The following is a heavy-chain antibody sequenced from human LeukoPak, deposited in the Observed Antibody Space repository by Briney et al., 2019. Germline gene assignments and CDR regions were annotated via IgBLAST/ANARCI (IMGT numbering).Heavy chain of an antibody. J-gene: IGHJ4*02. CDR2: IWYDGSNK. Sequence: GGSLRLSCAASGFTFSSYAIHWVRQAPGKGLEWVAFIWYDGSNKYYADSVKGRFTISRDNSENTLYLRMNSLRPEDTAVYYCAKGGSTWYHFDYWGQGTLVTVSS. V-gene: IGHV3-30*02. CDR3: AKGGSTWYHFDY. D-gene: IGHD6-13*01. CDR1: GFTFSSYA.